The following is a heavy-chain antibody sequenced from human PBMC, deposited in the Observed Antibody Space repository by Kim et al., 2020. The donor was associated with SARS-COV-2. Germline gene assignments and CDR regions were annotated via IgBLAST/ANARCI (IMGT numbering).Heavy chain of an antibody. CDR2: ISYDTYKK. J-gene: IGHJ4*02. Sequence: GGSLRLSCAASGFTFSNNAMHWVRQAPGKGLEWVAVISYDTYKKYYADSVKGRFSVSRDNFKNTLYLHMNSLRVEDTGVYYCVRSDFGDARGDYWGQGTLVTVTS. CDR1: GFTFSNNA. CDR3: VRSDFGDARGDY. V-gene: IGHV3-30*04. D-gene: IGHD4-17*01.